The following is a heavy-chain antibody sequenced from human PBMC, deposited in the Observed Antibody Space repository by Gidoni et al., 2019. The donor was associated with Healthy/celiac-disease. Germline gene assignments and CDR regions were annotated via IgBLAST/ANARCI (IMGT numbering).Heavy chain of an antibody. CDR1: GGSISSSSYY. V-gene: IGHV4-39*01. J-gene: IGHJ4*02. Sequence: QLQLQESGPGLVKPSETLSLTCTVPGGSISSSSYYWGWLRQPPGKGLEWIGSIYYSGSTYYNPSLKSRVTISVDTSKNQFSLKLSSVTAADTAVYYCARGIAVAGGRPLDYWGQGTLVTVSS. D-gene: IGHD6-19*01. CDR3: ARGIAVAGGRPLDY. CDR2: IYYSGST.